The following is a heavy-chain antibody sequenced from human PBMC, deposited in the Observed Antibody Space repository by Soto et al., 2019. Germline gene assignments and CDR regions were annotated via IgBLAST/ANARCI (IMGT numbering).Heavy chain of an antibody. J-gene: IGHJ4*02. CDR2: ITWNSAST. CDR3: AREGSYDASGSYIQAFCH. D-gene: IGHD3-22*01. V-gene: IGHV3-9*01. Sequence: SLRLACAASGXTFNDHAMHWVRQTPAMGLEWVAGITWNSASTAYADSVEGLFTIYRDNTKNSLYLQMKSPRDDDTAIYYCAREGSYDASGSYIQAFCHWGQGTLGTVSS. CDR1: GXTFNDHA.